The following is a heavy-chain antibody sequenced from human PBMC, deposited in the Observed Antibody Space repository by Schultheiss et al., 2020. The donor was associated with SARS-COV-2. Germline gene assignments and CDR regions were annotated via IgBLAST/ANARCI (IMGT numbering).Heavy chain of an antibody. D-gene: IGHD6-19*01. V-gene: IGHV3-23*01. CDR1: GFTFSGSA. CDR2: ISDSDDNT. J-gene: IGHJ4*02. CDR3: ATHTEQWLQHYSFDY. Sequence: GGSLRLSCAASGFTFSGSAMHWVRQASGKGLEWVSAISDSDDNTYYADSAKGRFTISRDNSKNTLFLQMNSLRTEDTAVYYCATHTEQWLQHYSFDYWGQGTLVTVAS.